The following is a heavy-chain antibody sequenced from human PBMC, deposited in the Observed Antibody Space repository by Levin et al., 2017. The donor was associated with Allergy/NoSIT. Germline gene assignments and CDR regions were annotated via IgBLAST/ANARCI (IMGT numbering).Heavy chain of an antibody. D-gene: IGHD3-22*01. CDR1: GFTFSDHY. CDR2: IRNKPNSYTT. V-gene: IGHV3-72*01. CDR3: ARVLDYYDSSGYSVDAFDI. J-gene: IGHJ3*02. Sequence: PGGSLRLSCAASGFTFSDHYMEWVRQAPGKGLEWVGRIRNKPNSYTTGYAASVKGRFIISRDDSKNSLYLQMNSLKTEDTAVYYCARVLDYYDSSGYSVDAFDIWGQGTMVTVSS.